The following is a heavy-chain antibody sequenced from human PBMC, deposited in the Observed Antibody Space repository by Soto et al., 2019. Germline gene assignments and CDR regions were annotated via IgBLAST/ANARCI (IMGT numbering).Heavy chain of an antibody. CDR1: GASIGGGVLT. CDR3: ASTSASSYDFFAA. J-gene: IGHJ4*02. Sequence: PSETLSLTGNVSGASIGGGVLTWSRIRQTPGRGLEWIGCLYGSGNSYFNPSLKSRVTISVDRSKNQFSLTMFSVTAADTAVYFCASTSASSYDFFAAWGQGILVTVSS. D-gene: IGHD3-10*01. CDR2: LYGSGNS. V-gene: IGHV4-30-2*01.